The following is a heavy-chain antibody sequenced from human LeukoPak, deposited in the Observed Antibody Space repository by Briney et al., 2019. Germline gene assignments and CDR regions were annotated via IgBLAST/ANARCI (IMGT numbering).Heavy chain of an antibody. V-gene: IGHV6-1*01. CDR3: AKVFIPPLYDFWSPSFDP. CDR2: TYYRSNWYN. D-gene: IGHD3-3*01. CDR1: GDTFSSNSAA. Sequence: SQTLSLTCAISGDTFSSNSAAWNWIRQSPSRGLEWLGRTYYRSNWYNDYVVSVKTRITINPDTSKNQFSLKVNSVTPEETAVYYCAKVFIPPLYDFWSPSFDPWGQGTLVTVSS. J-gene: IGHJ5*02.